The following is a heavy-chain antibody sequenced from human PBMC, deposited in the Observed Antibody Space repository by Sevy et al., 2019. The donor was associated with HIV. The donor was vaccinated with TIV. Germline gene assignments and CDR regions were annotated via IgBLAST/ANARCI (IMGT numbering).Heavy chain of an antibody. J-gene: IGHJ4*02. Sequence: GGSLRLSCVASGFNFNIYSMSWVRQAPGKGLEWVPTLSFGGGRLIHADSVQGRFTMSRDDSKKTVYLEMNSLRAEDTAVYYCAREGCTRPHDHWGQGTLVTVSS. CDR1: GFNFNIYS. CDR2: LSFGGGRL. V-gene: IGHV3-23*01. D-gene: IGHD2-8*01. CDR3: AREGCTRPHDH.